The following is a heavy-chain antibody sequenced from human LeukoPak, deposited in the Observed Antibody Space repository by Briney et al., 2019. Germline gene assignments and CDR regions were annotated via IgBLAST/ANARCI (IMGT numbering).Heavy chain of an antibody. V-gene: IGHV1-18*01. J-gene: IGHJ5*02. Sequence: GASVKVSCKASGYTFTSYGISWVRQAPGQGLEWMGWISAYNGNTNYAQKLQGRVTMTTDTSTSTAYMELRSLRSDDTAVYYCARAAQFYSSSWYEDWFGPWGQGTLVTVSS. D-gene: IGHD6-13*01. CDR3: ARAAQFYSSSWYEDWFGP. CDR2: ISAYNGNT. CDR1: GYTFTSYG.